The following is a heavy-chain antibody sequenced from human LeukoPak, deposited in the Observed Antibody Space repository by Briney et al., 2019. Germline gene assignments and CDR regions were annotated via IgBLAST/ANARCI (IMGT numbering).Heavy chain of an antibody. CDR3: ARGPFTLTFGGPSLDY. Sequence: ASVKVSCKASGYTFTSYGISWVRQAPGQGLEWMGWISACNGNTNYAQKLQGRVTMTTDTSTSTAYMELRSPRSDDTAVYYCARGPFTLTFGGPSLDYWGQGTLVTVSS. CDR2: ISACNGNT. CDR1: GYTFTSYG. V-gene: IGHV1-18*04. D-gene: IGHD3-16*01. J-gene: IGHJ4*02.